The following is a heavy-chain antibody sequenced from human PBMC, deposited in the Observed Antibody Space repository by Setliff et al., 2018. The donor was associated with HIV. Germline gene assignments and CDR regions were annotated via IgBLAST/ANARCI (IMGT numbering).Heavy chain of an antibody. Sequence: GGSLRLSCAASGFTFSNYAMSWVRQAPGEGLEWVSAILSTGERTFYADSVKGRFTISRDNPKNTVYLQMNSLRAEDTAEYYCAKELAASGLGYFDSWGRGILVTVSS. J-gene: IGHJ4*02. D-gene: IGHD3-22*01. CDR2: ILSTGERT. CDR3: AKELAASGLGYFDS. V-gene: IGHV3-23*01. CDR1: GFTFSNYA.